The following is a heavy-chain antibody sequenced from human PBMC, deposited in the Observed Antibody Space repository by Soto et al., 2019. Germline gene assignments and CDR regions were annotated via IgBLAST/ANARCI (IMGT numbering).Heavy chain of an antibody. V-gene: IGHV4-34*01. D-gene: IGHD4-17*01. CDR1: GGSFSGYY. CDR2: INHSGST. CDR3: AKPMTTVLPFDY. Sequence: SETLSLTCAVYGGSFSGYYWSWIRQPPGKGLEWIGEINHSGSTNYNPSLKSRVTISVDTSKNQFSLKLSSVTAADTAVYYCAKPMTTVLPFDYWGQGTLVTVSS. J-gene: IGHJ4*02.